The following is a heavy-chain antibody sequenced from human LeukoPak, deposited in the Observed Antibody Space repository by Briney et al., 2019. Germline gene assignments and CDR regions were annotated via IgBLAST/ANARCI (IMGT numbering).Heavy chain of an antibody. Sequence: PSETLSLTCTVSGASISGSGYYWGWIRQPPGKGLEWIGSIYHSGSTYYNASLKSRVTISVDTSKNQFSLKLSSVTAADTAVYYCARGSVGHNGFDYWGQGTLVTVSS. CDR1: GASISGSGYY. CDR3: ARGSVGHNGFDY. J-gene: IGHJ4*02. D-gene: IGHD1-26*01. CDR2: IYHSGST. V-gene: IGHV4-39*07.